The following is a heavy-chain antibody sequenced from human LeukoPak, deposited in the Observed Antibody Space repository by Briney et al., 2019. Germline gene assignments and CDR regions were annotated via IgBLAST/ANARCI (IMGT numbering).Heavy chain of an antibody. CDR2: IYYSGST. V-gene: IGHV4-39*02. Sequence: SETLSLTCTVSGGSISSSSYYWGWIRQPPGKGLEWIGSIYYSGSTYYNPSLKSRVTISVDTYKNQFSLKLSSVTAADTAVYYRAREGKTVVTPIDYWGQGTLVTVSS. CDR3: AREGKTVVTPIDY. D-gene: IGHD4-23*01. CDR1: GGSISSSSYY. J-gene: IGHJ4*02.